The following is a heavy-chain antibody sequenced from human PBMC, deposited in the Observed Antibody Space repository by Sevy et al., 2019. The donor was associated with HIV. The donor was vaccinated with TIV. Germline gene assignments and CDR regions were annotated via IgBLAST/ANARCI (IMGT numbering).Heavy chain of an antibody. CDR1: GFTFSSYD. J-gene: IGHJ5*02. D-gene: IGHD2-8*01. Sequence: GGSLRLSCEASGFTFSSYDMNWVRQAPGKGLEWVSKISSSGSSIYYADSVKGRFTISRDNAKNSLNLQMNSLRAEDTAVYYCTRNGGAFDNGFDPWGQGTLVTVSS. CDR3: TRNGGAFDNGFDP. V-gene: IGHV3-48*03. CDR2: ISSSGSSI.